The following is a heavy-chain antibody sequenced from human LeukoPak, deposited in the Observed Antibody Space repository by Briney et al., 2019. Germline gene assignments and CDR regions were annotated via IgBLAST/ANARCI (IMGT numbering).Heavy chain of an antibody. V-gene: IGHV4-39*01. J-gene: IGHJ5*02. CDR1: GGSVSSRSHY. Sequence: SETLSLTCSVSGGSVSSRSHYWGWIRQPPGKGLEWIGSMHYRGTTYYNPSLRSRVTLSVDTSKNQFSLRLSSVTAADTALYYCARRSSDWHNRFDPWGRGILVIVSS. D-gene: IGHD2-21*02. CDR2: MHYRGTT. CDR3: ARRSSDWHNRFDP.